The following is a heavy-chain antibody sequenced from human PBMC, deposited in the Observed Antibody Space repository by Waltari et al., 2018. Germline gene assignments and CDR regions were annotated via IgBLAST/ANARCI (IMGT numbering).Heavy chain of an antibody. J-gene: IGHJ4*02. CDR2: FSYNGNT. CDR1: GGSISSTTYY. D-gene: IGHD2-15*01. Sequence: QLQLQESGPGLVQASETLSLTCSAPGGSISSTTYYWGWIRQPPGKGLEWIGSFSYNGNTYYNPSLKSRITISVDTSKNQFSLQLRSVTAADTAMYYCARPGRVGGGSLMGLDYWGQGTLVTVSS. CDR3: ARPGRVGGGSLMGLDY. V-gene: IGHV4-39*01.